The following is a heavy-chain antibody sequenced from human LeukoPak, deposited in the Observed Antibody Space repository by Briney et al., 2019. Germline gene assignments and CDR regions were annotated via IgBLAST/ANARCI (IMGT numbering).Heavy chain of an antibody. Sequence: SETLSLTCTVSGGFVTSNDFYWGWIRQPPGGGLEWIGAAFYSGSTYYNPSLNSRATISVDTSKNQFSLKLTSVTAADTAVYYCADYDVSSGRPLDPWGQGTLVTVSS. D-gene: IGHD3-3*01. CDR3: ADYDVSSGRPLDP. CDR2: AFYSGST. V-gene: IGHV4-39*01. J-gene: IGHJ5*02. CDR1: GGFVTSNDFY.